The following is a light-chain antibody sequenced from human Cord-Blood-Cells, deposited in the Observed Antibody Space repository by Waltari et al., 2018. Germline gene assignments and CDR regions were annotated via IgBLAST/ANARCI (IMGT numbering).Light chain of an antibody. J-gene: IGKJ4*01. V-gene: IGKV1-39*01. CDR2: AAS. CDR3: QQSYSTLT. CDR1: QSISSY. Sequence: DIQMTQSPSSLSASVGDRVTITCRASQSISSYLNWYQQKPGKAPKILSYAASSLQSGVPSRFSGSGSGTDFTLTISSLQPEDFATYYCQQSYSTLTFGGGTKVEIK.